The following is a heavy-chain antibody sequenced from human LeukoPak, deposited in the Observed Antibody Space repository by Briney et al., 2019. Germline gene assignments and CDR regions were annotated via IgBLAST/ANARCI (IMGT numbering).Heavy chain of an antibody. Sequence: SETLSLTCTVSGGSISSSSYYWGWIRQPPGKGLEWIGSIYYSGSTYYNPSLKSRVTISVDTSKNQFSLKLSSVTAADTAVYYCARHRAAAAPTGDWFDPWGQGTLVTVSS. J-gene: IGHJ5*02. D-gene: IGHD6-13*01. CDR1: GGSISSSSYY. CDR3: ARHRAAAAPTGDWFDP. V-gene: IGHV4-39*01. CDR2: IYYSGST.